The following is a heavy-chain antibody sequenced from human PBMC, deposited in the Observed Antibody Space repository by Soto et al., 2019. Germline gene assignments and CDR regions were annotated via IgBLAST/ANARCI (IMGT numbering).Heavy chain of an antibody. CDR1: GGSFSGYY. Sequence: PWETLSLTCAVYGGSFSGYYWSWIRQAPGKGLEWIGEINHSGSTNYNPSLKGGVAISVDTSKSQFSLKLSSVTAADTAVYYCARGSGYDRAAYYYYYMDVWGKGTTVTVSS. CDR2: INHSGST. D-gene: IGHD5-12*01. V-gene: IGHV4-34*01. J-gene: IGHJ6*03. CDR3: ARGSGYDRAAYYYYYMDV.